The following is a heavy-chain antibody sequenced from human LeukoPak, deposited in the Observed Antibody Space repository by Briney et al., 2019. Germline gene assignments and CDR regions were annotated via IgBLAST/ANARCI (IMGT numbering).Heavy chain of an antibody. V-gene: IGHV4-39*01. CDR2: IYYSGST. J-gene: IGHJ4*02. Sequence: SETLSLTCTVSGGSISSSSYYWGWIRPPPGEGLEWIGSIYYSGSTYYNPSLKSRVTISVDTSKNQFSLKLSSVTAADTAVYYCARERPYGSGSYFDYWGQGTLVTVSS. CDR1: GGSISSSSYY. CDR3: ARERPYGSGSYFDY. D-gene: IGHD3-10*01.